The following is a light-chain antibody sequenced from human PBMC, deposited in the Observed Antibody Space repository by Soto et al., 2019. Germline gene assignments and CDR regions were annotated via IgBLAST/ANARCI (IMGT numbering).Light chain of an antibody. V-gene: IGLV2-18*02. Sequence: SALTQPPSVSGSPGQSVAISCTGTSSDVGSYNRVSWYQQPPGTAPKLMIYDVNNRPSGVPDRFSGSKSGNTASLTISGLQAEDEADYYCSSYTISSTYVFGTGTTVTVL. CDR1: SSDVGSYNR. J-gene: IGLJ1*01. CDR3: SSYTISSTYV. CDR2: DVN.